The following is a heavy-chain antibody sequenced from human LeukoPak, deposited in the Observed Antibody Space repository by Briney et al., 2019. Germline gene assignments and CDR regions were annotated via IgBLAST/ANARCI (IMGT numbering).Heavy chain of an antibody. J-gene: IGHJ4*02. CDR3: VKGFGYYYDSNPPDY. V-gene: IGHV3-23*01. CDR2: ISGSAGST. D-gene: IGHD3-22*01. CDR1: GFTFSSYA. Sequence: GGSLRLSCAASGFTFSSYAMNWVRQAPGKELEWVSAISGSAGSTYYADSVKGRFTISRDNSKNTLYLQMNSLRAEDTALYYCVKGFGYYYDSNPPDYWGQGTLVTVSS.